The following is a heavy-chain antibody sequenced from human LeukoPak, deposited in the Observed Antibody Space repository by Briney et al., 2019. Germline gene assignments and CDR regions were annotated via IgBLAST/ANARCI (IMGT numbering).Heavy chain of an antibody. CDR2: ISGDGATT. V-gene: IGHV3-23*01. Sequence: GGSLRLSCAASGFSFSSYAMTWVRQAPGKGLEWVSSISGDGATTYHADSVKGRFTISRDNSKNTLYLQMNSLRAEDTAVYYCAKDLVRSCSFRLSCDYMDVWGKGTTVTVSS. CDR1: GFSFSSYA. J-gene: IGHJ6*03. D-gene: IGHD2-15*01. CDR3: AKDLVRSCSFRLSCDYMDV.